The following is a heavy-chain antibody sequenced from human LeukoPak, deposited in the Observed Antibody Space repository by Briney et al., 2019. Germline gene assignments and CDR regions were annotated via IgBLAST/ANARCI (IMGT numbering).Heavy chain of an antibody. D-gene: IGHD6-19*01. V-gene: IGHV1-2*02. CDR2: INPNSGGT. CDR3: ARVDSSGWSYFDY. J-gene: IGHJ4*02. CDR1: GYTFTGYY. Sequence: ASVKVSCKASGYTFTGYYMHWVRQAPGQGLEWMGWINPNSGGTNYAQKFQGRVTMTRDTSISTAYMELSRLRSDDTAVYYCARVDSSGWSYFDYWGQGALVTVSS.